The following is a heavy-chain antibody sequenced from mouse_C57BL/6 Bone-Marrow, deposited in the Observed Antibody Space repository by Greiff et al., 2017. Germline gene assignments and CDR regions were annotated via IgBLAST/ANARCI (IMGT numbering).Heavy chain of an antibody. CDR1: GYTFTSYW. J-gene: IGHJ1*03. V-gene: IGHV1-59*01. D-gene: IGHD1-1*01. Sequence: VQLQQPGAELVRPGTSVKLSCKASGYTFTSYWMHWVKQRPGQGLEWIGVIDPSDSYTNYNQKFKGKATLTVDTSSSTAYMQLSSQTSEDSAVYYCARGAGSSPYWYFDVWGTGTTVTVSS. CDR2: IDPSDSYT. CDR3: ARGAGSSPYWYFDV.